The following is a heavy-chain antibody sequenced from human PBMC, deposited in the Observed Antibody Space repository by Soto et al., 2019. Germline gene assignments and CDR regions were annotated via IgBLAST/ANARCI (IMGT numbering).Heavy chain of an antibody. CDR1: GCTSSSYG. CDR3: ARDHRYSYGFGVDY. V-gene: IGHV3-33*01. J-gene: IGHJ4*02. Sequence: QVQLVESGGGVVQPGRSLRLSCAASGCTSSSYGMHWVRQAPGKGLEWVAVIWYDGSNKYYADSVKGRFTISRDNSKNTLYLQMNSLRAEDTAVYYCARDHRYSYGFGVDYWGQGTLVSVSS. CDR2: IWYDGSNK. D-gene: IGHD5-18*01.